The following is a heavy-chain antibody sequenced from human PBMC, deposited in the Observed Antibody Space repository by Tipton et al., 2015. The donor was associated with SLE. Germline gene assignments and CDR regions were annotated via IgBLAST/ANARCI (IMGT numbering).Heavy chain of an antibody. V-gene: IGHV4-4*08. CDR2: IYYSGST. D-gene: IGHD3-3*02. CDR3: AREGVHFWSGSSYYYYYYMDV. J-gene: IGHJ6*03. Sequence: TLSLTCTVSGASISTYYWSWIRQPPGKGLEWIGYIYYSGSTNYHPSLRGRGTISVDTSKNQFSLKLSSVTAADTAVYYCAREGVHFWSGSSYYYYYYMDVWGKGTTVTVSS. CDR1: GASISTYY.